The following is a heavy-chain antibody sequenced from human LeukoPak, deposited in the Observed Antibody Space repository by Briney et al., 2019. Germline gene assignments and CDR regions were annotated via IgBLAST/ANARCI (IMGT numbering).Heavy chain of an antibody. CDR1: GGSISSSSYY. CDR3: ARQRLAYCGGDCYTYSYFDY. V-gene: IGHV4-39*01. CDR2: IYYNETT. J-gene: IGHJ4*02. D-gene: IGHD2-21*02. Sequence: SETLSLTCTVSGGSISSSSYYWGWFRQPPGKGLEWIGSIYYNETTYHNPSLKSRVTMSVDTSKNQFSLRLSSVTAADTATYFCARQRLAYCGGDCYTYSYFDYWGQGTLVTVSS.